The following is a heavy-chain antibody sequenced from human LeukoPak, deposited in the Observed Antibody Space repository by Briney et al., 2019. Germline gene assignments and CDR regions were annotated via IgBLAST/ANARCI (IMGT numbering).Heavy chain of an antibody. Sequence: GGSLRLSCAASGFTFSAYWMTWVRQAPGKGLAWVANIIEGGDVKYYVDSVKGRFTISRDNTKNSLYLQMTNLRADDTAVYYCARVGKNGWDFDHWGQGTLVTVSS. D-gene: IGHD6-19*01. CDR3: ARVGKNGWDFDH. J-gene: IGHJ4*02. CDR1: GFTFSAYW. CDR2: IIEGGDVK. V-gene: IGHV3-7*01.